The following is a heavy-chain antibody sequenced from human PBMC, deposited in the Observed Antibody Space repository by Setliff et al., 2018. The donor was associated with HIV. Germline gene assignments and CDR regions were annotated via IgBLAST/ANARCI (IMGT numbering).Heavy chain of an antibody. J-gene: IGHJ6*03. CDR1: GGTFSSHA. CDR2: IIPLFGTA. Sequence: ASVKVSCKASGGTFSSHAISWGRQAPGQGLEWMGGIIPLFGTANYAQKFQGRVTITADESTSTAYMELSSLRFEDTAVYYCARDWGGSIGVGAYTYYMDVWGKGTMVTVSS. D-gene: IGHD6-19*01. V-gene: IGHV1-69*13. CDR3: ARDWGGSIGVGAYTYYMDV.